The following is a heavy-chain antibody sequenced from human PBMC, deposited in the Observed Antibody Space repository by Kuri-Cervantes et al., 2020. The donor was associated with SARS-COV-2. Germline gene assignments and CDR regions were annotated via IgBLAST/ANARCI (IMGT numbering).Heavy chain of an antibody. D-gene: IGHD1-26*01. CDR1: RFTFSSYS. CDR3: ARAGGGSYYGWFDP. V-gene: IGHV3-21*01. CDR2: ISSSSSYI. Sequence: GESLKISCAASRFTFSSYSMNWVRQAPGKGLEWVSSISSSSSYIYYADSVKGRFTISRDNAKNSLYLQMNSLRAEDTAVYYCARAGGGSYYGWFDPWGQGTLVTVSS. J-gene: IGHJ5*02.